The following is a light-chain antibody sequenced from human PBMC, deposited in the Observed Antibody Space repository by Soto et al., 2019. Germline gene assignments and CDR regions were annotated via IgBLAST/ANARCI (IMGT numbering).Light chain of an antibody. J-gene: IGKJ1*01. V-gene: IGKV1-5*01. CDR3: QRYETFSGT. CDR2: DAS. Sequence: DIQMTQSPSTLPASVGDRVAITGRASQSITNRLAWCQQKPGEARKLLSYDASALPRGVPSRFSGSGSETKFALTIASLQPDDFATYYCQRYETFSGTFCPGTKVDIK. CDR1: QSITNR.